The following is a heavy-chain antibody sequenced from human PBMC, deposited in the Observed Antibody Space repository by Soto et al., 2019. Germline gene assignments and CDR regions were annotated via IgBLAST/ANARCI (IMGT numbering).Heavy chain of an antibody. J-gene: IGHJ5*02. Sequence: QVQLVESGGGVVQPGRSLRLSCAASGFTFSSYGMHWVRQAPGKGLEWVAVISYDGSNKYYADSVKGRFTISRDNSKNTLYLQMSSLRAEDTAVYYCASLSVPAAMEAGWFDPWGQGTLVTVSS. CDR1: GFTFSSYG. D-gene: IGHD2-2*01. CDR3: ASLSVPAAMEAGWFDP. CDR2: ISYDGSNK. V-gene: IGHV3-30*03.